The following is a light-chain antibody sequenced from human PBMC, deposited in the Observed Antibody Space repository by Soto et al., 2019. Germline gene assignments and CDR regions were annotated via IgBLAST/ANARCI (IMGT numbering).Light chain of an antibody. J-gene: IGLJ6*01. CDR1: SSDIGAHNF. Sequence: QSVLSQPGSVSGSPGQAITVSCSGTSSDIGAHNFVSWYQQHPGKAPKLIIYEVINRPSGVSDRFSGSRSGTTASLTISGLPSEDEADYSCNSYTTSNTFVFGSGTKVTVL. V-gene: IGLV2-14*03. CDR3: NSYTTSNTFV. CDR2: EVI.